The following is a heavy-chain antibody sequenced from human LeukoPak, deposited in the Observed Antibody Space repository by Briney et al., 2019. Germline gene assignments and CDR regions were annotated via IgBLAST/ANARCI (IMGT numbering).Heavy chain of an antibody. CDR2: ISSRGSSI. CDR1: GFTFSTYS. D-gene: IGHD3-16*01. Sequence: GGSLRLSCAASGFTFSTYSMNWVRQATGKGLEWVSYISSRGSSIYYGDSVKGRFTISRDNAKNSLYLQMNSLRVEDTAVYYCARDLVSYYNYYMDVWGKGTTVTVFS. V-gene: IGHV3-48*01. CDR3: ARDLVSYYNYYMDV. J-gene: IGHJ6*03.